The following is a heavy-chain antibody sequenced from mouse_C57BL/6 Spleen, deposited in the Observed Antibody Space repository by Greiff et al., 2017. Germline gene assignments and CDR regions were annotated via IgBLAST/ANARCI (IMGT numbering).Heavy chain of an antibody. Sequence: VQLQQSGAELVKPGASVKLSCTASGFNIKDYYMHWVKQRTEQGLEWIGRIDPEGGETKYAPKFQGKATITADTSSNTADLQLSSLTSEDTAVYYCAFITTVVVHWYFDVWGTGTTVTVSS. CDR3: AFITTVVVHWYFDV. CDR2: IDPEGGET. CDR1: GFNIKDYY. V-gene: IGHV14-2*01. D-gene: IGHD1-1*01. J-gene: IGHJ1*03.